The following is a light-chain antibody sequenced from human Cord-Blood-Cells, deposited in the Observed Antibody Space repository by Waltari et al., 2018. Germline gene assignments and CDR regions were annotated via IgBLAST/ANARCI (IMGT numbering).Light chain of an antibody. J-gene: IGKJ2*01. CDR1: QSVSSN. Sequence: EIVMTQSPATLYVSQGERATLSCRASQSVSSNLACYQEKPGQAPRLLIYGASTRATGIPARFSGSGSGTEFTLTISSLQSEDFAVYYCQQYNNWPPYTFGQGTKLEIK. CDR3: QQYNNWPPYT. V-gene: IGKV3-15*01. CDR2: GAS.